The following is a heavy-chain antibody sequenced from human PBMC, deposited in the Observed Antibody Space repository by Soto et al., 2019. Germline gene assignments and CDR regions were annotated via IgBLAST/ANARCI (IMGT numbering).Heavy chain of an antibody. Sequence: ASVKVSCKASGYTFTSYGISWVRQAPGQGLEWMGWISAYNGNTNYAQKLQGRVTMTTDTSTSTAYMELRSLRSDDTAVYYFARDLTSSGWPNYYYYGMDVWGQGTTVTVSS. V-gene: IGHV1-18*01. CDR2: ISAYNGNT. J-gene: IGHJ6*02. CDR3: ARDLTSSGWPNYYYYGMDV. CDR1: GYTFTSYG. D-gene: IGHD6-19*01.